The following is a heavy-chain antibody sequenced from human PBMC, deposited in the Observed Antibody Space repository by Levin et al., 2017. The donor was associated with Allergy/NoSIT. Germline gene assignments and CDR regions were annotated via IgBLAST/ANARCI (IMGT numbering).Heavy chain of an antibody. Sequence: SLPSSKMGVGWFRQPPGKALEWLALIYWDDEKRYSPSLSSRLTITKDTSRNQVVLTMTNMDPADTATYYCARRRWEYFGRSGYPLFDPWGQGTMVTVSS. CDR3: ARRRWEYFGRSGYPLFDP. J-gene: IGHJ5*02. CDR1: SLPSSKMG. D-gene: IGHD3-22*01. V-gene: IGHV2-5*02. CDR2: IYWDDEK.